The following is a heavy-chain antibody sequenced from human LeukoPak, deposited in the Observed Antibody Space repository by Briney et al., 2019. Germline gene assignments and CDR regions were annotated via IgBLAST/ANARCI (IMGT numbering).Heavy chain of an antibody. CDR1: GFTFSIYW. CDR2: IKEDGSKE. Sequence: GGSLRLSCTASGFTFSIYWMSWVRQAPGKGLEWVTSIKEDGSKEHYVDSVKGRFTFSRDNARNSVHVQMNSLRAEDTAVYFCARIRPGNYFDYWGQGALVTVSS. CDR3: ARIRPGNYFDY. D-gene: IGHD6-6*01. V-gene: IGHV3-7*01. J-gene: IGHJ4*02.